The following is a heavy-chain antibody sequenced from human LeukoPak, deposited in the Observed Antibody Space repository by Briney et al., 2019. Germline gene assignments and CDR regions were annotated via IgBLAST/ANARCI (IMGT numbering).Heavy chain of an antibody. CDR3: ARSSSGTYHY. D-gene: IGHD3-10*01. CDR1: GYTFPSYT. V-gene: IGHV1-3*01. J-gene: IGHJ4*02. CDR2: INGDNGNT. Sequence: RASVKVSCKTSGYTFPSYTMHWLRQAPGQSPEWMGSINGDNGNTRYSEKFQDRVTFTRNTSASSAYMESSSLRFEDTAVYYCARSSSGTYHYWGQGTLVTVSS.